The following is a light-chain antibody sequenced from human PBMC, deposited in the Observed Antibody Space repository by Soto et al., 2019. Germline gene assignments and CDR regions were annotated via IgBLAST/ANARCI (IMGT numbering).Light chain of an antibody. Sequence: EIVLTQSPGTLSLSPGERATLSCRASQSVSSSLAWYQQKPGQAPRLLISDASTRATGIPARFSGSGSGTDFTLTISSLQSEDFAVYYCQQYSNWPPVTFGGGTKVDIK. CDR1: QSVSSS. J-gene: IGKJ4*01. CDR2: DAS. CDR3: QQYSNWPPVT. V-gene: IGKV3-15*01.